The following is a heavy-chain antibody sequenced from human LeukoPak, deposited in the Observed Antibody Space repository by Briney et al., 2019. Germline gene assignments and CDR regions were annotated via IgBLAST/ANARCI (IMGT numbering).Heavy chain of an antibody. CDR2: ISGSGATT. CDR1: EFSVGSNY. J-gene: IGHJ4*02. V-gene: IGHV3-23*01. Sequence: GGSLRLSCAASEFSVGSNYMTWVRQAPGQGLEWVSAISGSGATTYYADSVKGRFTISRDSSKDTLYLQMNSLRAEDTAVYFCAKSFDWPSPFDYWGQGTLVTVSS. CDR3: AKSFDWPSPFDY. D-gene: IGHD3-9*01.